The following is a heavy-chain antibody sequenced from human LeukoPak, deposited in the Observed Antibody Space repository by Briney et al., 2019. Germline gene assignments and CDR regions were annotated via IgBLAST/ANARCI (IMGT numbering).Heavy chain of an antibody. V-gene: IGHV1-8*02. CDR2: MSPISGNT. CDR1: GYTFTGYY. Sequence: VASVKVSCKASGYTFTGYYMHWVRQAPGQGLEWMGWMSPISGNTGYAQKFQGRLTMTRNTAINTAYLELSGLRSEDTAVYYCARESGDILVVPYYWGQGTLVTVSS. D-gene: IGHD2-2*01. J-gene: IGHJ4*02. CDR3: ARESGDILVVPYY.